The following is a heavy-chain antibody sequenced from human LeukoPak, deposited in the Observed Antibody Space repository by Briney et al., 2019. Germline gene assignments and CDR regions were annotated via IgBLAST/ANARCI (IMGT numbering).Heavy chain of an antibody. CDR2: ISAYNGNT. J-gene: IGHJ5*02. V-gene: IGHV1-18*01. CDR1: GGTFSSYA. CDR3: ARGPLYYDFWSGYWGAVDP. Sequence: ASVKVSCKASGGTFSSYAISWVRQAPGQGLEWMGWISAYNGNTNYAQKLQGRVTMTTDTSTSTAYMELRSLRSDDTAVYYCARGPLYYDFWSGYWGAVDPWGQGTLVTVSS. D-gene: IGHD3-3*01.